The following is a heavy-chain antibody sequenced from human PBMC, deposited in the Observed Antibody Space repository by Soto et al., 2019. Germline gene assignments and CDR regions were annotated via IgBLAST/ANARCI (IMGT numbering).Heavy chain of an antibody. CDR2: VHPSGST. J-gene: IGHJ4*02. CDR1: SASLGDHY. V-gene: IGHV4-34*01. D-gene: IGHD1-26*01. CDR3: ARDSGSYSLDY. Sequence: SETRSLACAVLSASLGDHYWAWIRQSPDKGLEWIGEVHPSGSTDYNPSLKSRLTLSLDTSKSQFSLKLGSVTAADTAVYYCARDSGSYSLDYWGQGTLV.